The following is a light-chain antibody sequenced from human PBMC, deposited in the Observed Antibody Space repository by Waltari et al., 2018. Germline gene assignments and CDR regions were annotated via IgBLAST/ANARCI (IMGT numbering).Light chain of an antibody. CDR3: QQYNTWPPST. Sequence: EIVMTLSPAALSVSPGERATLPCSASQSVSSTVAWYQHKPGQPPRLLISGASTRATGVPARFSGSGSGTEFTLTISILQSEDSAIYYCQQYNTWPPSTFGQGTKLEIK. CDR2: GAS. V-gene: IGKV3-15*01. J-gene: IGKJ2*02. CDR1: QSVSST.